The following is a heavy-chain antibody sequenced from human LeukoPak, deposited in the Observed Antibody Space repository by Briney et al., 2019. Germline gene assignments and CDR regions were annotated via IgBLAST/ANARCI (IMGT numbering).Heavy chain of an antibody. CDR2: ISYDGSNK. D-gene: IGHD6-6*01. CDR3: AKDSSIAARRSYFDY. V-gene: IGHV3-30*18. J-gene: IGHJ4*02. CDR1: GFTFSSYG. Sequence: GGSLRLSCAASGFTFSSYGMHWVRQAPGKGLEWVAVISYDGSNKYYADSVKGRFTTSRDNSKNTLYLQMNSLRAEDTAVYYCAKDSSIAARRSYFDYWGQGTLVTVSS.